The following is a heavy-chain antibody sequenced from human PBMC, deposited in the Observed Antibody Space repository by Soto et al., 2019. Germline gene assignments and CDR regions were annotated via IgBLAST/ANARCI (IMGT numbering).Heavy chain of an antibody. V-gene: IGHV3-30*18. CDR2: ISYDGSNK. CDR3: AKVPSSYYDSSGSPAY. D-gene: IGHD3-22*01. Sequence: GGSLRLSCAASGFTFSSYGMHWVRQAPGKGLEWVAVISYDGSNKYYADSVKGRFTISRDNSKNTLYLQMNSLRAEDTAVYYCAKVPSSYYDSSGSPAYWGQGTMVTVSS. J-gene: IGHJ4*02. CDR1: GFTFSSYG.